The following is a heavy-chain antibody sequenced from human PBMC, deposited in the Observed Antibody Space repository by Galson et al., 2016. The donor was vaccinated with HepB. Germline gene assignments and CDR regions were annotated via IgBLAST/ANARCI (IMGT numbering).Heavy chain of an antibody. Sequence: SVKVSCKASGYTFTSHYMHWVRQAPGQGLEWMGIINPSGSSTNYAQKFQGRVTMTRDTSTSTVYMEVSSLRSEDTAVYYCAREYCSGGNCYSGFDYWGQGSLVTVSS. CDR1: GYTFTSHY. V-gene: IGHV1-46*01. CDR2: INPSGSST. CDR3: AREYCSGGNCYSGFDY. D-gene: IGHD2-15*01. J-gene: IGHJ4*02.